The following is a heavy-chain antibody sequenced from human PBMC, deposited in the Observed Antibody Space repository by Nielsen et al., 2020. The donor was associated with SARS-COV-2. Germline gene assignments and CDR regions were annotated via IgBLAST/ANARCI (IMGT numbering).Heavy chain of an antibody. V-gene: IGHV3-30-3*01. Sequence: GESLKISCAASGFTFSSYAMHWVRQAPGKGLEWVAVISYDGSNKYYADSVKGRFTISRDNSKNTLYLQMNSLRAEDTAVYYCATGAAAGTGNYYYGMDVWGQGTTVTVSS. CDR2: ISYDGSNK. CDR1: GFTFSSYA. J-gene: IGHJ6*02. CDR3: ATGAAAGTGNYYYGMDV. D-gene: IGHD6-13*01.